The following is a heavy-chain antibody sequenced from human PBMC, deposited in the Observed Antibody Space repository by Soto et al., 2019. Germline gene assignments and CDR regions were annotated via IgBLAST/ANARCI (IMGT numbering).Heavy chain of an antibody. CDR1: GFTFSTYD. V-gene: IGHV3-13*01. CDR3: ARKAAYGHGGGGWFDP. D-gene: IGHD2-15*01. Sequence: EVQLVESGGGLVQPGGSLRLSCAASGFTFSTYDMHWVRQPIGKGLEWVAAIGTQHDAYYPDSVRGRFTISRKNAKNSFYLQMNSLRAGATAVFYCARKAAYGHGGGGWFDPWGQGTLVTVSS. CDR2: IGTQHDA. J-gene: IGHJ5*02.